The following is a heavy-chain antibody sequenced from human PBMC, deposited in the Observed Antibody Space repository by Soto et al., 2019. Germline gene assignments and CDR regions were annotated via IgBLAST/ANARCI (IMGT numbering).Heavy chain of an antibody. D-gene: IGHD6-25*01. J-gene: IGHJ6*02. CDR1: GFTFSSYG. CDR3: AKDCIPSESASEIPPYYYYGMDV. CDR2: ISYDGSNK. V-gene: IGHV3-30*18. Sequence: GGSLRLSCAASGFTFSSYGMHWVRQAPGKGLEWVAVISYDGSNKYYADSVKGRFTISRDNSKNTLYLQMNSLRAEDTAVYYCAKDCIPSESASEIPPYYYYGMDVWGQGTTVTVSS.